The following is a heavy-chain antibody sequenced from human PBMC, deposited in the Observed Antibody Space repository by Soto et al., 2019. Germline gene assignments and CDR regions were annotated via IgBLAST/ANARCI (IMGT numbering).Heavy chain of an antibody. CDR2: IIPIFGTA. V-gene: IGHV1-69*13. J-gene: IGHJ6*02. Sequence: SVKVSCKASGGSFSSYAISWVRQAPGQGLEWMGEIIPIFGTANYAQKFQGRVTITADESTSTAYMELSSLRSEDTAVYYCGRGPSPRAPAGGTPYYFAMDVWGQGTTVTVSS. D-gene: IGHD6-13*01. CDR3: GRGPSPRAPAGGTPYYFAMDV. CDR1: GGSFSSYA.